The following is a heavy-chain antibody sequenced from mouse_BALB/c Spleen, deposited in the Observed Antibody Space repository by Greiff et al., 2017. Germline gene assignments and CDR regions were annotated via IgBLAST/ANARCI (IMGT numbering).Heavy chain of an antibody. Sequence: VQLQQSGPGLVKPSQSLSLTCTVTGYSITSDYAWNWIRQFPGNKLEWMGYISYSGSTSYNPSLKSRISITRDTSKNQFFLQLNSVTTEDTATYYCASGYDDWYFDVWGAGTTVTVSS. J-gene: IGHJ1*01. CDR3: ASGYDDWYFDV. CDR2: ISYSGST. D-gene: IGHD2-14*01. CDR1: GYSITSDYA. V-gene: IGHV3-2*02.